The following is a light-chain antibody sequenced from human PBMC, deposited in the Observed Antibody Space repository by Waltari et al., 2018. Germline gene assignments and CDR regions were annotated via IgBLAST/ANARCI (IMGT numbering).Light chain of an antibody. CDR3: SSWDGSLSGLV. Sequence: QSVLTQPPSASATAGQRVTISCSGSGPNIGTNTVNWYQQVPGTAPKLVIYGNNQRPPGVPDRISGANSGTSGSLAISGLRSEDEADYYCSSWDGSLSGLVFGGGTRLTVL. CDR1: GPNIGTNT. J-gene: IGLJ2*01. V-gene: IGLV1-44*01. CDR2: GNN.